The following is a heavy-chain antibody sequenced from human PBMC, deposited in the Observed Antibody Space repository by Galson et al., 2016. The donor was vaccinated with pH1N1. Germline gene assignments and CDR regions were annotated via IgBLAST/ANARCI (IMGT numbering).Heavy chain of an antibody. D-gene: IGHD5-12*01. CDR3: AHREVTITNAFDV. CDR2: LYWDDGK. CDR1: GFSVATSAGG. Sequence: PTLVKPTQTLTLTCPFSGFSVATSAGGVAWIRQPPRPSLGWLALLYWDDGKRYSPSLKTRLTIPKDISKNQVVLTMTNMDPADTATYYCAHREVTITNAFDVWGQGTMVTVSS. V-gene: IGHV2-5*02. J-gene: IGHJ3*01.